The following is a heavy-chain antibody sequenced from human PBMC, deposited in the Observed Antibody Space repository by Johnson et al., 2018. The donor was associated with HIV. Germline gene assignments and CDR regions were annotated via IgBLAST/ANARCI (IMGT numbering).Heavy chain of an antibody. CDR1: GFTFSNAW. J-gene: IGHJ3*02. V-gene: IGHV3-23*04. D-gene: IGHD3-22*01. CDR2: ISGSGDNT. Sequence: VQLVESGGGVVQPGGSLRLSCAASGFTFSNAWMSWVRQAPGKGLEWVSGISGSGDNTYYADSVKGRFTISRDNSKSTLNLQMNSLIAEDTAVYYCAKDPYGYYYDASGLTAFDIWGQGTMVTVSS. CDR3: AKDPYGYYYDASGLTAFDI.